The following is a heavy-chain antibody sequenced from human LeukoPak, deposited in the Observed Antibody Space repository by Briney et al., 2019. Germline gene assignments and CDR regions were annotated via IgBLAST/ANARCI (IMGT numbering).Heavy chain of an antibody. D-gene: IGHD5-24*01. CDR2: ISYDGKNE. CDR3: AKQMAVDYFDY. J-gene: IGHJ4*02. V-gene: IGHV3-30*18. Sequence: PGGSLRLSCEASGFTFSNFGMHWVRQAPGKGLEWVAVISYDGKNEYYTDFVKGRFTISRDNAKNTLYLQMNSLRAEDTAVYYCAKQMAVDYFDYWGQGTLVTVSS. CDR1: GFTFSNFG.